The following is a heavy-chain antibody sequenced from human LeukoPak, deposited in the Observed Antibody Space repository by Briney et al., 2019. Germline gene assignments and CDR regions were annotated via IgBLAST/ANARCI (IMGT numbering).Heavy chain of an antibody. V-gene: IGHV3-23*01. J-gene: IGHJ4*02. Sequence: QPGGSLRLSCAASGFTFSSYAMNWVRQAPGKGLEWVSGISGSGGSTYYADSVKGRFTISRDNSKNTLCLQMNSLRAEDTAVYYCAKGWSISGWTPSDYWGQGTLVTVSS. CDR2: ISGSGGST. CDR1: GFTFSSYA. CDR3: AKGWSISGWTPSDY. D-gene: IGHD6-19*01.